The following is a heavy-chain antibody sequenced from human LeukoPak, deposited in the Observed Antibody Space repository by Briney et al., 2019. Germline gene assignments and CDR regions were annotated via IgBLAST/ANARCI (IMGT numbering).Heavy chain of an antibody. Sequence: SETLSLTCTVSGGSMSNYYWSWIRQPPGQGLEWIGHIYYSGSTRYNPSLNSRGTISEDMSKNQFSLTLSSVTAADTAVYYCASIATSLDWFDPWGQGTLVTVSS. D-gene: IGHD6-13*01. CDR3: ASIATSLDWFDP. CDR2: IYYSGST. CDR1: GGSMSNYY. V-gene: IGHV4-59*01. J-gene: IGHJ5*02.